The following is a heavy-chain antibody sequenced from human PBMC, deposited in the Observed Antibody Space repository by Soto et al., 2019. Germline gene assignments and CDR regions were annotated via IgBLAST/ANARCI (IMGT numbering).Heavy chain of an antibody. CDR1: GYTFTGYY. V-gene: IGHV1-2*02. CDR2: INPNSGGT. CDR3: AGDRFMSSDAFDI. Sequence: ASVKVSCKASGYTFTGYYMYWVRQAPGQGLEWMGWINPNSGGTNYAQKFQGRVTMTRDTSISTAYMELSRLTSDDTAVYYCAGDRFMSSDAFDIWGQGTMVTVSS. D-gene: IGHD3-16*01. J-gene: IGHJ3*02.